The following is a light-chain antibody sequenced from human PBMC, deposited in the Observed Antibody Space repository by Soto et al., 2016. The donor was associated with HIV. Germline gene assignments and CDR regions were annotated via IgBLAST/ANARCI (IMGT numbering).Light chain of an antibody. CDR2: DDS. CDR3: QVWDSSSDHYV. V-gene: IGLV3-21*03. J-gene: IGLJ1*01. Sequence: SYELTQPPSVSVAPGKTARITCGGNYIGSKSVHWYQQKPGQAPVVVVYDDSDRPSGIPERFSGSNSGNTATLTISRVEAGDEADYYCQVWDSSSDHYVFGTGTKVTVL. CDR1: YIGSKS.